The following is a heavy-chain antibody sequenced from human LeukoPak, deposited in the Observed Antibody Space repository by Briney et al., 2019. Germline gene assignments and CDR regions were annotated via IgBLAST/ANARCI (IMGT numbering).Heavy chain of an antibody. CDR3: ARNWTGDLPFDY. V-gene: IGHV4-4*07. CDR2: IYTTGST. D-gene: IGHD3/OR15-3a*01. J-gene: IGHJ4*02. CDR1: GGPISSYC. Sequence: PSETLSLTCTVSGGPISSYCRSWIRQPAGKGLEWIGHIYTTGSTNYNPSLKSRVTMSVDMSKNHFSLKLISVTAADTAVYYCARNWTGDLPFDYWGQGTLVTVSS.